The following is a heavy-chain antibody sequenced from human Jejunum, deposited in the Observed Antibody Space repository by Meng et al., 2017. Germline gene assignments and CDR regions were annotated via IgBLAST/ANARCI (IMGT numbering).Heavy chain of an antibody. J-gene: IGHJ4*02. Sequence: QVQLQESGPGLVSPSGALSLTCAVSGGFSSIYWWSWLRQPPGKGLEWIGEMHQSGSSNYNPSLKSRLTMSVDESKNHFSLKLNSVTAADTAVYYCARGWKYAWFNWGQGTLVTVSS. CDR1: GGFSSIYW. V-gene: IGHV4-4*02. D-gene: IGHD1-7*01. CDR3: ARGWKYAWFN. CDR2: MHQSGSS.